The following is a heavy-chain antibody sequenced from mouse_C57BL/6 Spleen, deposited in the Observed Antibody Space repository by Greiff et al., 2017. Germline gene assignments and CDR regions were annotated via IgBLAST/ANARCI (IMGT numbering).Heavy chain of an antibody. CDR2: INPYNGGT. CDR1: GYTFTDYY. CDR3: ASWDAYYFDD. V-gene: IGHV1-19*01. D-gene: IGHD4-1*01. Sequence: VHVKQSGPVLVKPGASVTMSCKASGYTFTDYYMNWVKQSHGKSLEWIGVINPYNGGTTSNQKFKGKATLTVYKTSSTASMELNSLTSEDSAVYYCASWDAYYFDDWGQGTTLTVSS. J-gene: IGHJ2*01.